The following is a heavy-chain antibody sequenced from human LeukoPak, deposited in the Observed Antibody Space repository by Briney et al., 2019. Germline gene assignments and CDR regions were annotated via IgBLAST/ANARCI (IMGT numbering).Heavy chain of an antibody. CDR1: GGSISSYY. CDR2: IYYSGST. CDR3: AREEDADGSGRGIDY. D-gene: IGHD3-10*01. Sequence: PSETLSLTCTVSGGSISSYYWSWIRQPPGKGLEWIGYIYYSGSTNYNPSLKSRVTISVDTSKNQFSLKLSSVTAADTAVYYCAREEDADGSGRGIDYLGQGTLVTVSS. V-gene: IGHV4-59*01. J-gene: IGHJ4*02.